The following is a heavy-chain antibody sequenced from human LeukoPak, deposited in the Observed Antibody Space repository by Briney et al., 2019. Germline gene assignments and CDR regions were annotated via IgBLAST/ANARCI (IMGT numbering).Heavy chain of an antibody. V-gene: IGHV3-48*02. CDR3: ASNFFWSGQYFDY. D-gene: IGHD3-3*01. CDR1: GFTFSSYS. Sequence: PGGSLRLSCAASGFTFSSYSMNWVRQAPGKGLEWVSYISSSSSTIYYADSVKGRFTISRDNAKNSLYLQMNSLRDEDTAVYYCASNFFWSGQYFDYWGQRTLVTVSS. J-gene: IGHJ4*02. CDR2: ISSSSSTI.